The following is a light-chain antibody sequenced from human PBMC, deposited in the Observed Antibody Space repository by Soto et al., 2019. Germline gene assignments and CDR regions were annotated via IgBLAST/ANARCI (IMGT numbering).Light chain of an antibody. Sequence: ELVITQSPAPLSLSPGETTRLSCRASQSINSDVAWYQQKVGQIPRLLIHGASTRASGIAARFSGSGSGTEFTLTISGLQSEDFAAYYCQQYNSWPRTFGQGTKVDI. J-gene: IGKJ1*01. CDR2: GAS. CDR1: QSINSD. CDR3: QQYNSWPRT. V-gene: IGKV3D-15*01.